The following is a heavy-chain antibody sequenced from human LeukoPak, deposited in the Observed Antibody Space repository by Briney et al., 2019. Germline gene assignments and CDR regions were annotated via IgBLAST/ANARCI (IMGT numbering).Heavy chain of an antibody. V-gene: IGHV3-23*01. D-gene: IGHD3-3*01. CDR1: GFTFSTYA. J-gene: IGHJ2*01. Sequence: GESLRLSCAASGFTFSTYAMSWVRQAPGKGLEWVSAISDGGTYYADSVKGRFTISRDSSKNTLYLQMNILRAEDTALYYCAKDRISGNPKFFDLWGRGTLVTVSS. CDR2: ISDGGT. CDR3: AKDRISGNPKFFDL.